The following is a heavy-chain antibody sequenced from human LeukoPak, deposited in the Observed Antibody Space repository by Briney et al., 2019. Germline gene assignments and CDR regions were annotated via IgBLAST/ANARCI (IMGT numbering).Heavy chain of an antibody. CDR3: AKDRHLVWFGMNWFDP. Sequence: GGSLRLSCAASGFTFSSYAMSWVRQAPGKGLEWVSAISGSGGSTYYADSVKGRFTISRDNSKNTLYLQMNSQRAEDTAVYYCAKDRHLVWFGMNWFDPWGQGTLVTASS. CDR2: ISGSGGST. J-gene: IGHJ5*02. CDR1: GFTFSSYA. D-gene: IGHD3-10*01. V-gene: IGHV3-23*01.